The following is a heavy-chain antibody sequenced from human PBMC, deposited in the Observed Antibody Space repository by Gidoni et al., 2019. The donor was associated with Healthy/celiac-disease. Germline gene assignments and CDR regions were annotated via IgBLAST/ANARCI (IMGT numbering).Heavy chain of an antibody. Sequence: QLQLQASGPGLVKPSETLSLTCTVSGGSFRSSSYYWGWIRQPPGKGLECIGSIYYSGSTYYNPSLKSRVTISVDTSKNQFSLKLSSVTAADTAVYYCARPTAWDIAGGQTYFDYWGQGTLVTVSS. CDR1: GGSFRSSSYY. CDR2: IYYSGST. CDR3: ARPTAWDIAGGQTYFDY. V-gene: IGHV4-39*01. D-gene: IGHD5-12*01. J-gene: IGHJ4*02.